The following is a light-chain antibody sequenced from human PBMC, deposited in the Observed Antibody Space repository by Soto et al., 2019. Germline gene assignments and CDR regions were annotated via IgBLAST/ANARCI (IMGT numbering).Light chain of an antibody. V-gene: IGKV3-11*01. CDR2: DAS. CDR1: QSVSIY. CDR3: KQGSNWPPIT. Sequence: EIVLTQSPATLSLSPGERATLSCRASQSVSIYLAWYQQKPGQAPRLLIYDASNRATGIPDRFSGSGSGTAFTLTISSLEPEDFAVYYCKQGSNWPPITFGQGTRLEI. J-gene: IGKJ5*01.